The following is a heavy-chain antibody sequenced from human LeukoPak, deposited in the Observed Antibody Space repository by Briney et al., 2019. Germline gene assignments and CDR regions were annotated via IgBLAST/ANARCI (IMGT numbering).Heavy chain of an antibody. CDR1: GGTFYNYT. J-gene: IGHJ6*03. CDR3: ARGIRFLEWSDYYYYYMDV. V-gene: IGHV1-18*01. D-gene: IGHD3-3*01. CDR2: ISAYNGNT. Sequence: ASVKVSCKPSGGTFYNYTISWVRQAPGQGLEWMGWISAYNGNTNYAQKLQGRVTMTTDTSTSTAYMELRSLRSEDTAVYYCARGIRFLEWSDYYYYYMDVWGKGTTVTVSS.